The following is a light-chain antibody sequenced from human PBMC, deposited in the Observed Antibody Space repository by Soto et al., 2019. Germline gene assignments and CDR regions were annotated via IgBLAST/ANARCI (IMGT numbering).Light chain of an antibody. CDR3: QQYNNWPLT. CDR1: QSVSSN. J-gene: IGKJ1*01. V-gene: IGKV3-15*01. Sequence: EIVMTQSPATLSVSPGERATLSCRASQSVSSNLAWYQQKPGQAPRLLIYGASTRATGIPASFSGSGSGTEFTLTISSLQSEDFALYYCQQYNNWPLTFGQGTKVEIK. CDR2: GAS.